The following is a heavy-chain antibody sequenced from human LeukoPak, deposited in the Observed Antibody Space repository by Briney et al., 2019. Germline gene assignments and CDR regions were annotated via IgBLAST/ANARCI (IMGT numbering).Heavy chain of an antibody. D-gene: IGHD4-17*01. J-gene: IGHJ4*02. CDR2: INHSGST. V-gene: IGHV4-34*01. Sequence: SETLSLTCAVYGVSFRSYSWTWIRQPPGKGLEWIGEINHSGSTNSNPSLKSRVTISVDTSKNQFSLKLSSVTAADTAVYYCARGVTTEGLDYWGQGTLVTVSS. CDR1: GVSFRSYS. CDR3: ARGVTTEGLDY.